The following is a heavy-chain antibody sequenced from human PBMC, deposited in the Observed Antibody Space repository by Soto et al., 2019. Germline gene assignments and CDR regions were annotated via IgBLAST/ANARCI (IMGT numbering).Heavy chain of an antibody. J-gene: IGHJ1*01. V-gene: IGHV3-15*05. D-gene: IGHD2-15*01. Sequence: LRLSCAASGFIFRDAWISWVRQAPGKGLEWIGRVKSKSAGGTTDYAALVKGRFTVSRDDSINTVSLQMDSLKMEETAVYFCVGGSPFQYWGQGTLVTVSS. CDR3: VGGSPFQY. CDR2: VKSKSAGGTT. CDR1: GFIFRDAW.